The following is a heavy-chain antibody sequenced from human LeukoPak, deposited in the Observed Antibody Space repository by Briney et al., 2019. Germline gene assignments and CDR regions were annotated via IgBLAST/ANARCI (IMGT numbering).Heavy chain of an antibody. CDR2: ISGRGGST. J-gene: IGHJ5*02. CDR1: GFTFSSYA. CDR3: AKGVPEGKDWFDP. D-gene: IGHD1-14*01. V-gene: IGHV3-23*01. Sequence: GGSLTPSCPPSGFTFSSYAMSGAPQPPGRGLKWVSPISGRGGSTYYADSVKGRFTISRDNSKNTLYLQMNSLRAEDTAVYYCAKGVPEGKDWFDPWGQGTLVTVSS.